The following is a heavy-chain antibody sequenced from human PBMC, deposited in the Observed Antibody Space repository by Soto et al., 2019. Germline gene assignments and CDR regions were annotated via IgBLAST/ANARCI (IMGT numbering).Heavy chain of an antibody. CDR3: ARGEQYSGRIFDY. CDR2: TYYRSKWYY. V-gene: IGHV6-1*01. CDR1: GDSVSSNSAG. J-gene: IGHJ4*03. Sequence: SHTLSLTCAITGDSVSSNSAGLSWVRQSPSRGLEWLGRTYYRSKWYYEYAVSVRGRITISPDTSKNQYSLQLNSVTPEDTAVYFCARGEQYSGRIFDYWGQGTLVTVSS. D-gene: IGHD1-26*01.